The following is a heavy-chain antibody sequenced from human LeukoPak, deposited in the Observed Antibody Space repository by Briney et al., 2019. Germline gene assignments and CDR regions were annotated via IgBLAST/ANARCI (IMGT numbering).Heavy chain of an antibody. D-gene: IGHD3-22*01. CDR1: GYTFTSYY. Sequence: ASVKVSCKASGYTFTSYYLYWVRQAPGQGLEWMGIINPSGGSTNYAQKFQGRVTMTRDTSISTAYMELSRLRSDDTAVYYCARDRDYYDSSGHYSNWGQGTLVTVSS. CDR3: ARDRDYYDSSGHYSN. V-gene: IGHV1-46*01. CDR2: INPSGGST. J-gene: IGHJ4*02.